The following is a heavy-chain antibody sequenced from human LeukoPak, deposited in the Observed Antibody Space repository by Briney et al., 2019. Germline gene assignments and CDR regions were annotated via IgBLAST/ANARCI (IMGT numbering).Heavy chain of an antibody. CDR1: GFTFSSYA. V-gene: IGHV3-30*01. J-gene: IGHJ4*02. CDR2: ISYDGSNK. D-gene: IGHD6-13*01. CDR3: ARLTVKSSWLSNYFDY. Sequence: PGGSLRLSCAASGFTFSSYAMHWVRQAPGKGLEWVAVISYDGSNKYYADSVKGRFTISRDNSKNTLYLQMNSLRAEDTAVYYCARLTVKSSWLSNYFDYWGQGTLVTVSS.